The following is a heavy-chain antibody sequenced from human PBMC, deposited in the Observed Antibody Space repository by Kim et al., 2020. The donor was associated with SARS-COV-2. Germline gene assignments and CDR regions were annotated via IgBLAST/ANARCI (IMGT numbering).Heavy chain of an antibody. CDR2: IIPIFGTA. V-gene: IGHV1-69*13. J-gene: IGHJ4*02. Sequence: SVKVSCKASGGTFSSYAISWVRQAPGQGLEWMGGIIPIFGTANYAQKFQGRVTITADESTSTAYMELSSLRSEDTAVYYCARENYGSGSKWARALEYWGQGTLVTVSS. CDR3: ARENYGSGSKWARALEY. D-gene: IGHD3-10*01. CDR1: GGTFSSYA.